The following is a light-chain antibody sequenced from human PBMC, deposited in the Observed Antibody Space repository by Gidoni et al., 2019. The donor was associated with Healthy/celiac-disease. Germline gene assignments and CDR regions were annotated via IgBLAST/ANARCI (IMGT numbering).Light chain of an antibody. Sequence: DIQMTQSPSSLSASVGDRVTITCQASQDISNYLNWYQQKPGKAPKLQIYDASNLETGVPSRFSGSGSGTDFTFTISSLQPEDIATYYCQQYDNLRYTFGQGTKLEIK. CDR3: QQYDNLRYT. J-gene: IGKJ2*01. V-gene: IGKV1-33*01. CDR1: QDISNY. CDR2: DAS.